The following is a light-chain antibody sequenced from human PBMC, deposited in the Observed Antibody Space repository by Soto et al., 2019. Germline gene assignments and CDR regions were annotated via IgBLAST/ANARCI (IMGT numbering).Light chain of an antibody. V-gene: IGLV2-23*02. CDR3: CSYAAGSTYV. CDR2: EVS. J-gene: IGLJ1*01. Sequence: QSALTQPASVSGSPGQSITISCTGTSSDVGTYSLVSWFQQHPGKAPKLMIYEVSKRPSGVSNRFSASKSANTASLTISGLQADDEADYYCCSYAAGSTYVFGTGTKVTVL. CDR1: SSDVGTYSL.